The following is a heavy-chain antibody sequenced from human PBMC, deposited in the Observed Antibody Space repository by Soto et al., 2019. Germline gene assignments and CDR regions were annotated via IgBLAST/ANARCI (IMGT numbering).Heavy chain of an antibody. V-gene: IGHV3-9*01. CDR3: AKDTEGVSVAFDI. CDR1: GFTFDDYA. Sequence: PGGSLRLSCAASGFTFDDYAMHWVRQAPGKGLEWVSGISWNSGSIGYADSVKGRFTISRDNAKNSLYLQMNSLRAEDTALYYCAKDTEGVSVAFDIWGQGTMVTVSS. CDR2: ISWNSGSI. J-gene: IGHJ3*02. D-gene: IGHD2-8*01.